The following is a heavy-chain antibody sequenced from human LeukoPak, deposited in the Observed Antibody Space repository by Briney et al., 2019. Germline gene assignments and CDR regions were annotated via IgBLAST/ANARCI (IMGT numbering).Heavy chain of an antibody. V-gene: IGHV1-69*04. Sequence: ASVKVSCKASGGTFSSYAISWVRQAPGQGLEWMGRIIPILGIANYAQKFQGRVTITADKSTSTAYMELSSLRSEDTAVYYCARALIAAAGTIGYWGQGTLVTVSS. D-gene: IGHD6-13*01. CDR1: GGTFSSYA. CDR2: IIPILGIA. CDR3: ARALIAAAGTIGY. J-gene: IGHJ4*02.